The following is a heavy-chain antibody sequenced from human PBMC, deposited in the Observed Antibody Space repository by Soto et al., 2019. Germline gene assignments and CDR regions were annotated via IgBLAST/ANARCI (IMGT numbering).Heavy chain of an antibody. D-gene: IGHD6-19*01. Sequence: GGSLRLSCAASGFSFRNYAMFWVRQAPVNGLEFVSAITGIFYSTYYADSVEGRFTVSRDKSKSTFFLHINSLRADDTALYFCADSGYNRGCYPAFHIWGQGTMVTVSS. CDR2: ITGIFYST. CDR3: ADSGYNRGCYPAFHI. CDR1: GFSFRNYA. J-gene: IGHJ3*02. V-gene: IGHV3-23*01.